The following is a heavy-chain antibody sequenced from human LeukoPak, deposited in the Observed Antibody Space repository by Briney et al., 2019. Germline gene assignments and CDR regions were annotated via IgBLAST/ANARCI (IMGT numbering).Heavy chain of an antibody. Sequence: GGSLRLSCAASGFTFSNAWMSWVRQAPGKGPEWVGRIKSKTDGGTTDYAAPVKGRFTISRDDSKNTLYLQMNSLKTEDTAVYYCTTTISGVLWFGELSHLDYWGQGTLVTVSS. J-gene: IGHJ4*02. CDR3: TTTISGVLWFGELSHLDY. CDR2: IKSKTDGGTT. CDR1: GFTFSNAW. D-gene: IGHD3-10*01. V-gene: IGHV3-15*01.